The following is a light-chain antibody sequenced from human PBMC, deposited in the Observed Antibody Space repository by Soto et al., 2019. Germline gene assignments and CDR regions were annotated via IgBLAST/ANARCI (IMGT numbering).Light chain of an antibody. Sequence: EIVMTPSPATLSVSPGERATLSCRASQSVSSNIAWYQQKPGQAPRLLIYGASTRAAGISARFSGSGSGTEFTLTISSLQSEDFAVYYCQHYNKWPPLTFGGGTKVEIK. CDR3: QHYNKWPPLT. CDR2: GAS. CDR1: QSVSSN. V-gene: IGKV3-15*01. J-gene: IGKJ4*01.